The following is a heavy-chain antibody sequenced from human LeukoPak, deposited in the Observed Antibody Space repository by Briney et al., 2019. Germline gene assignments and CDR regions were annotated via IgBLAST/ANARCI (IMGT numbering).Heavy chain of an antibody. CDR1: GFTFSSYS. CDR2: ISSSSSTI. D-gene: IGHD4-17*01. Sequence: GGSLRLSCAASGFTFSSYSMNWVRQAPGKGLEWVPHISSSSSTIYYADSVKGRFTISRDNAKNSLYLQMNSLRAEDTAVYYCAKLGTVTTLDYWGQGTLVTVSS. CDR3: AKLGTVTTLDY. V-gene: IGHV3-48*01. J-gene: IGHJ4*02.